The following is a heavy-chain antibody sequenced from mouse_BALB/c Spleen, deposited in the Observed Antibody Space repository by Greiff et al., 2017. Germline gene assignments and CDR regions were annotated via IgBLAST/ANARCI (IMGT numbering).Heavy chain of an antibody. D-gene: IGHD3-1*01. Sequence: EVQRVESGPGLVKPSQSLSLTCTVTGYSITSDYAWNWIRQFPGNKLEWMGYISYSGSTSYNPSLKSRISITRDTSKNQFFLQLNSVTTEDTATYYCARARATAWFAYWGQGTLVTVSA. J-gene: IGHJ3*01. V-gene: IGHV3-2*02. CDR1: GYSITSDYA. CDR3: ARARATAWFAY. CDR2: ISYSGST.